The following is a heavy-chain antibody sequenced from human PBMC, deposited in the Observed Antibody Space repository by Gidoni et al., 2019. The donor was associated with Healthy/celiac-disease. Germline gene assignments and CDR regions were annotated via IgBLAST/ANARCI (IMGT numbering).Heavy chain of an antibody. V-gene: IGHV3-23*01. D-gene: IGHD6-13*01. J-gene: IGHJ6*02. CDR1: GFTFSSYA. CDR2: ISGSGGST. Sequence: EVQLLESGGGLVQPGGSLRLPCAASGFTFSSYAMSWVRQAPGKGLEWVSAISGSGGSTYYADSVKGRFTISRDNSKNTLFLQMNSLRAEDTAVYYCAKDIAQQQLTLYYYYGMDVWGQGTTVTVSS. CDR3: AKDIAQQQLTLYYYYGMDV.